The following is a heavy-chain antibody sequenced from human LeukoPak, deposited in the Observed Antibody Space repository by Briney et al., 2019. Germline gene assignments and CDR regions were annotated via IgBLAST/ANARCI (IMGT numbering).Heavy chain of an antibody. J-gene: IGHJ4*02. CDR3: AKWGPYCVGDYCPALDS. CDR2: INQDGSKK. V-gene: IGHV3-7*01. D-gene: IGHD2-21*02. Sequence: GGSLRLSCVASRFTFSNYWMSWVRQAPGKGLEWVANINQDGSKKRYADSMKGRFTISRDNAEESLYLQLNSLRAEDTAVYYCAKWGPYCVGDYCPALDSWGPGTLVTVSS. CDR1: RFTFSNYW.